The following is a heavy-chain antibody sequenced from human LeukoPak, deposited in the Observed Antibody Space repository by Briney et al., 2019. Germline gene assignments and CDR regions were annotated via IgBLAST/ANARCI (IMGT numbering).Heavy chain of an antibody. Sequence: SETLSLTCAVSGGSISSGGYSWSWIPQPPGKGLEWIGYIYHSGSTYYNPSLKSRVTISVDRSKNQFSLKLSSVTAADTAVYYCARGLSAIVYWGQGTLVTVSS. D-gene: IGHD2-15*01. V-gene: IGHV4-30-2*01. J-gene: IGHJ4*02. CDR3: ARGLSAIVY. CDR1: GGSISSGGYS. CDR2: IYHSGST.